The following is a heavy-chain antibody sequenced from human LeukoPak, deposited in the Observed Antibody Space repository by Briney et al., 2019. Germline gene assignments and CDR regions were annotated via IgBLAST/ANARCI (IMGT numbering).Heavy chain of an antibody. CDR3: AKAQYYYDSSGPDY. D-gene: IGHD3-22*01. CDR2: ISWNSGSI. V-gene: IGHV3-9*01. Sequence: GGSLRLSCAASGFTFDDYAMHWVRQAPXXGLEWVSGISWNSGSIGYADSVKGRFTISRDNAKNSLYLQMNSLRAEDTALYYCAKAQYYYDSSGPDYWGQGTLVTVSS. J-gene: IGHJ4*02. CDR1: GFTFDDYA.